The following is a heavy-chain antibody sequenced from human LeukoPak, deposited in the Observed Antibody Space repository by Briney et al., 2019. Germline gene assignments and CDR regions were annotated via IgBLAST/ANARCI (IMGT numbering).Heavy chain of an antibody. CDR1: GFTVSSNY. Sequence: PGGSLRLSCAASGFTVSSNYMSWVRQAPGKGLEWVSVIYSGGSTYYADSVKGRFTISRDNSKNTLYLQMNSLRAEDTAVYYCAKSGYSDGSGYYAAYYFDYWGQGTLVTVSS. J-gene: IGHJ4*02. CDR2: IYSGGST. D-gene: IGHD3-22*01. V-gene: IGHV3-53*01. CDR3: AKSGYSDGSGYYAAYYFDY.